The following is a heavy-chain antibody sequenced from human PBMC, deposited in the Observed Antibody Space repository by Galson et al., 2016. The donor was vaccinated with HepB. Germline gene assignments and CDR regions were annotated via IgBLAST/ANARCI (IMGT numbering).Heavy chain of an antibody. V-gene: IGHV5-51*01. J-gene: IGHJ6*02. Sequence: QSGAEVKKPGESLKISCKGSGYSFDSYWIGWVRQMPGKGLEWMGIIYPGDFDTRYSPSFQDHVTISVDKSISTAYLQWSSLTASDTAMYYCARSLTGSYDFWGAMYNYYAMDVWGQGTTVIVS. CDR2: IYPGDFDT. CDR3: ARSLTGSYDFWGAMYNYYAMDV. D-gene: IGHD3-3*01. CDR1: GYSFDSYW.